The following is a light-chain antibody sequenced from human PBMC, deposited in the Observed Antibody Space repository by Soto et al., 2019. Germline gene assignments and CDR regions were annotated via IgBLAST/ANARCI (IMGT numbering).Light chain of an antibody. CDR1: QSVSSS. J-gene: IGKJ5*01. V-gene: IGKV3-15*01. CDR2: GAS. Sequence: EIMMTQSPPTLSVSPGETATLSCRASQSVSSSLAWYQQKPGQAPRLLIYGASTRATGTPARFSGSGSGTEFTLTISSLQSEDFAVYYCQQYKNWPPITFGQGT. CDR3: QQYKNWPPIT.